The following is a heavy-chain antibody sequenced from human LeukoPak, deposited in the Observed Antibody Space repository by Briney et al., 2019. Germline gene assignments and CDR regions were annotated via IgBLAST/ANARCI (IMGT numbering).Heavy chain of an antibody. V-gene: IGHV4-31*03. CDR2: IYYSGST. CDR1: GGSISSGGYY. Sequence: PSETLSLTGIVSGGSISSGGYYWSWIRQHPGKGLEWIGYIYYSGSTYYNPSLKSRVTISVDTSKNQFSLKLSSVTAADTAVYYCARGSGNWNDVSFLWGQGTLVTVSS. D-gene: IGHD1-1*01. J-gene: IGHJ4*02. CDR3: ARGSGNWNDVSFL.